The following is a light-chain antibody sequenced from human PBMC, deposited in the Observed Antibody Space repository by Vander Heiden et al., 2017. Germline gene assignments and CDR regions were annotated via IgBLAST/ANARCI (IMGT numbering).Light chain of an antibody. CDR3: SSYTSSSTRV. CDR1: SSDVGGYNY. J-gene: IGLJ3*02. V-gene: IGLV2-14*01. CDR2: EVS. Sequence: QSALTQPASVSGSPGQSLTISCTGTSSDVGGYNYVSWYQQPPGKAPKLMIYEVSNRPSGGANRFSGSKAGNTASLTISGLQAEDEADYYCSSYTSSSTRVFGGGTKLTVL.